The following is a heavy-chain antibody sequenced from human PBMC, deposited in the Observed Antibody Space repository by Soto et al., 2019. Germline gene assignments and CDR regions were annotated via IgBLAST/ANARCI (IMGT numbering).Heavy chain of an antibody. J-gene: IGHJ5*02. D-gene: IGHD2-15*01. V-gene: IGHV1-3*01. CDR3: AADLVSVVAATWWFDP. CDR1: GYTFTSYA. Sequence: GASVKVSCKASGYTFTSYAMHWVRQAPGQRLEWMGWINAGNGNTKYSQKFQGRVTITRDTSASTAYMELSSLRSEDTAVYYCAADLVSVVAATWWFDPWGQGTLVTVSS. CDR2: INAGNGNT.